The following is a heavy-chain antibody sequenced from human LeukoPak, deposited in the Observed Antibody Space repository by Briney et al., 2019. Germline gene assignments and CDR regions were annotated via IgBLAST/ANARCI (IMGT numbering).Heavy chain of an antibody. CDR2: MSYSEST. D-gene: IGHD2-15*01. CDR3: AKRGKGCSGGSCYNWFDP. CDR1: GDSISSSNYY. Sequence: MPSDTLSLTCTVSGDSISSSNYYWGWIRQPPGKGLEWIVSMSYSESTDYNPSLKSRVTISVDTSKNQFSLKLSSVTAADTAVYYCAKRGKGCSGGSCYNWFDPWGQGTLVTVSS. V-gene: IGHV4-39*01. J-gene: IGHJ5*02.